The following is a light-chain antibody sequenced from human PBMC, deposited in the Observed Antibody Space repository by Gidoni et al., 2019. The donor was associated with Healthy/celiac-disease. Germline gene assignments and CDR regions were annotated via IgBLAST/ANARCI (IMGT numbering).Light chain of an antibody. CDR1: KLGDKY. J-gene: IGLJ2*01. Sequence: SYELTQPHSVSVSPGQTASITCSGDKLGDKYACWYQQKPGQSPVLVIYQDSKRPSGFPERFSGSHSGNTATLTISGTQAMDESDYYCQAWDNSTWVFGGGTKLTVL. CDR3: QAWDNSTWV. CDR2: QDS. V-gene: IGLV3-1*01.